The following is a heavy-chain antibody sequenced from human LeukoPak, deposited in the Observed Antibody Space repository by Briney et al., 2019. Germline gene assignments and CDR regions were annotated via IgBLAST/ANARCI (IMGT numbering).Heavy chain of an antibody. CDR1: GFTFSSYG. D-gene: IGHD2-21*01. Sequence: GGSLRLSCAASGFTFSSYGISWVRQAPGKGLEWVSAISASGGTTYYADSVKGRFTISRDSSKNTLYLQMNRLRAEDAAVYYCAKAPVTTCSGAYCYPFDYWGQGTLVTVSS. J-gene: IGHJ4*02. V-gene: IGHV3-23*01. CDR3: AKAPVTTCSGAYCYPFDY. CDR2: ISASGGTT.